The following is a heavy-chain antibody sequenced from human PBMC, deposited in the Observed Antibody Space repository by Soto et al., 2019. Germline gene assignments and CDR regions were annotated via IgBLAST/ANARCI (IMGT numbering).Heavy chain of an antibody. CDR3: ARSNWNDRAFDI. V-gene: IGHV4-59*01. J-gene: IGHJ3*02. Sequence: WTWIRQSPGKRLEWIGDIYDSGNTNYNPSLNSRVTISIDTLKNQVSLKLSSVTAADTAVYYCARSNWNDRAFDIWGQGIMVTVSS. CDR2: IYDSGNT. D-gene: IGHD1-1*01.